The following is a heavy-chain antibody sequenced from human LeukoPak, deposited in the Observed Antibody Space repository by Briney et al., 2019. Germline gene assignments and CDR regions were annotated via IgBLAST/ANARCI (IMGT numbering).Heavy chain of an antibody. D-gene: IGHD3-3*01. V-gene: IGHV4-39*07. CDR1: GGSISSSSYY. CDR3: ARAKRMELEPFDY. Sequence: PSETLSLTCTVSGGSISSSSYYWGWIRQPPGKGLEWIGSIYYSGSTYYNPSLKSRVTISVDTSKNQFSLKLSSVTAADTAVYYCARAKRMELEPFDYWGQGTLVTVSS. J-gene: IGHJ4*02. CDR2: IYYSGST.